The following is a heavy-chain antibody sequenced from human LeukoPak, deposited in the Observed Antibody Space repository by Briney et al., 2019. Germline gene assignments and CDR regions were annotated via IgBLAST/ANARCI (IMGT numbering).Heavy chain of an antibody. V-gene: IGHV3-30*02. CDR3: AKGSTLVRPYYDSSGYQGENWYFDL. D-gene: IGHD3-22*01. Sequence: GGSLRLSCAASGFTFSSYGMHWVRQAPGKGLEWVAFIRYDGSNKYYADSVKGRFTISRDNSKNTLYLQMNSLRAEDTAVYYCAKGSTLVRPYYDSSGYQGENWYFDLWGRGTLVTVSS. J-gene: IGHJ2*01. CDR2: IRYDGSNK. CDR1: GFTFSSYG.